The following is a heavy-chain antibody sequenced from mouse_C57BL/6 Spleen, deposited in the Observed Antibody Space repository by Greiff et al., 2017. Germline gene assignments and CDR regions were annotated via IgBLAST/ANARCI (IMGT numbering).Heavy chain of an antibody. CDR3: ARGVLRYFDV. CDR1: GYTFTDYY. Sequence: QVQLQQSGAELVRPGASVKLSCKASGYTFTDYYINWVKQRPGQGLEWIARIYPGSGNTYYNEKFKGKATLTAEKSSSTAYMQLSSLTSEDSAVYFCARGVLRYFDVWGTGTTVTVSS. V-gene: IGHV1-76*01. J-gene: IGHJ1*03. D-gene: IGHD1-1*01. CDR2: IYPGSGNT.